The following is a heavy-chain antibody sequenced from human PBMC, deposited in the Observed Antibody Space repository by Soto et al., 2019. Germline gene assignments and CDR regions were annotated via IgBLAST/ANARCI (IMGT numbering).Heavy chain of an antibody. CDR2: IYPRDSDT. J-gene: IGHJ4*01. CDR3: TRQQFDC. V-gene: IGHV5-51*01. CDR1: GYNFVNYW. Sequence: ESLTISCKGSGYNFVNYWIGWVRQMPGRGLEWMGIIYPRDSDTEYSPSFQGQVTISVDKSINTAYLQWSSLKASDTAIYYCTRQQFDCWGQGTLVTVSS.